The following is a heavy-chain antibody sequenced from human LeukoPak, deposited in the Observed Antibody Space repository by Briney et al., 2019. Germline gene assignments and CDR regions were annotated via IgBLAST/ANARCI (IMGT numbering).Heavy chain of an antibody. CDR1: GFTFSDYY. D-gene: IGHD3-16*01. CDR3: AQGGDGMDV. V-gene: IGHV3-11*06. CDR2: ISSGSGHT. J-gene: IGHJ6*02. Sequence: GGSLRLSCAASGFTFSDYYMTWIRQAPGKGLEWVSYISSGSGHTNYADSVKGRFTISRDNAKNSLYLQMNSLRAEDTAVYYCAQGGDGMDVWGQGTTVTVSS.